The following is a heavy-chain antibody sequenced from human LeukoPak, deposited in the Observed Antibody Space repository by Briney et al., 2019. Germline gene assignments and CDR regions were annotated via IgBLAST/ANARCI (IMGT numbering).Heavy chain of an antibody. Sequence: GGSLRLSCAASGFTFSSYLMNWVRQAPGKGLEWVSTLNVDGGTFYADSVKGRFTISRDNSKNTLYLQIHSLRAEDTAVYYCASRAPCSGDTCYGLTYWGQGTLVTVSS. CDR2: LNVDGGT. D-gene: IGHD2-15*01. CDR3: ASRAPCSGDTCYGLTY. V-gene: IGHV3-23*01. J-gene: IGHJ4*02. CDR1: GFTFSSYL.